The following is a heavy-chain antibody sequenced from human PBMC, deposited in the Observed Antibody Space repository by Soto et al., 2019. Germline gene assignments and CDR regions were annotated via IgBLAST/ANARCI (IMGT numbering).Heavy chain of an antibody. V-gene: IGHV3-9*01. CDR3: AKDTGEGRTVTTWPYDAFDI. J-gene: IGHJ3*02. CDR2: ISWNSGSI. CDR1: GFTFDDYA. D-gene: IGHD4-4*01. Sequence: GGSLRLSCAASGFTFDDYAMHWVRQAPGKGLEWVSGISWNSGSIGYADSVKVRFTISRDNAKNSLYLQMNSLRAEDTALYYCAKDTGEGRTVTTWPYDAFDIWGQGTMVTVSS.